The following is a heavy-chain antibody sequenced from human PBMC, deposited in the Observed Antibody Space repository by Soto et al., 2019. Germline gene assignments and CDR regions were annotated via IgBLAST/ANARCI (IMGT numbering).Heavy chain of an antibody. CDR1: GYTFTSYG. CDR3: ARSGAYCTSITCLFDSF. J-gene: IGHJ4*02. V-gene: IGHV1-18*01. Sequence: QAQLVQSGGEVKKPGASVKVSCRASGYTFTSYGYDWVRQAPGQGLEWMGWISAYNGDTNYAQKFQDRVPLTTDTSTTTAHMELRNLGSDDTAVYYCARSGAYCTSITCLFDSFWGLGTLVTVSS. D-gene: IGHD2-8*01. CDR2: ISAYNGDT.